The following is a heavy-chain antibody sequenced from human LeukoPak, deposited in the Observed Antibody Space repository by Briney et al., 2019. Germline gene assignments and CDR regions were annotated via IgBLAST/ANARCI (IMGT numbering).Heavy chain of an antibody. J-gene: IGHJ4*02. CDR1: GFIFRNHA. CDR3: AKSLGNQGVIDY. V-gene: IGHV3-23*01. D-gene: IGHD3-10*01. CDR2: VSSSGGST. Sequence: GGSLRLSCAASGFIFRNHAMNWVRQPPGQGLEWVSGVSSSGGSTFNTDSVKGRFSISRDNSKNTLYLEMNSLSPEDTALCYCAKSLGNQGVIDYWGQGTLVTVSS.